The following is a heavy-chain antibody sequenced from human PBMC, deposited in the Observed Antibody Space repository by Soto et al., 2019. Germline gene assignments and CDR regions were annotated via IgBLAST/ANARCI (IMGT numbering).Heavy chain of an antibody. J-gene: IGHJ4*02. Sequence: ASVKVSCKASGGTFSSYAISWVRQAPGQGLEWMGGIIPIFGTANYAQKFQGRVTITADESTSTAYMELSSLRSEDTAVYYCARDLGSSSWSPWHYWGQGTLVTVSS. D-gene: IGHD6-13*01. V-gene: IGHV1-69*13. CDR1: GGTFSSYA. CDR2: IIPIFGTA. CDR3: ARDLGSSSWSPWHY.